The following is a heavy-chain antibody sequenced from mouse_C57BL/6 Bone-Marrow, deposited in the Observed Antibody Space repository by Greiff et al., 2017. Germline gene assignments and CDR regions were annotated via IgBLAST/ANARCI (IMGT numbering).Heavy chain of an antibody. V-gene: IGHV14-1*01. CDR1: GFNIKDYY. CDR2: IDPEDGDT. CDR3: TYYYGSSPYYYAMDY. D-gene: IGHD1-1*01. Sequence: LVESGAELVRPGASVKLSCTASGFNIKDYYMHWVKQRPEQGLEWIGRIDPEDGDTEYAPKFQGKATLTADTSSNTAYLQLSSLTSEDTAVYYCTYYYGSSPYYYAMDYWGQGTSVTVSS. J-gene: IGHJ4*01.